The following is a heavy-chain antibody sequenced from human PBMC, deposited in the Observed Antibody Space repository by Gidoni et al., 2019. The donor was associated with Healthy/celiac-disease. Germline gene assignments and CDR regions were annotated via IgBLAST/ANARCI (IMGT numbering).Heavy chain of an antibody. CDR2: IWYDGSNK. CDR3: ARDGRIAVAGPYYFDY. Sequence: QVQLVESGGGVVQPGRSLRLSCAASGFTFSSYGMHWVRQAPGKGLEWVAVIWYDGSNKYYADSVKGRFTSSRDNSKNTLYLQMNSLRAEDTAVYYCARDGRIAVAGPYYFDYWGQGTLVTVSS. J-gene: IGHJ4*02. D-gene: IGHD6-19*01. V-gene: IGHV3-33*01. CDR1: GFTFSSYG.